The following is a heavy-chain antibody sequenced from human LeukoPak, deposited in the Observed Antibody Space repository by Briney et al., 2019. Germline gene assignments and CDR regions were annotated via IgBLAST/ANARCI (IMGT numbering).Heavy chain of an antibody. J-gene: IGHJ4*02. CDR2: INIDGNTS. CDR3: ARSMGE. CDR1: GFTFSSYW. Sequence: PGGSLRLSCAASGFTFSSYWMHWVRQAPGKGLVWVSRINIDGNTSNYADSVKGRFTISRDNAKNAVYLQMNSLRAEDTAVYYCARSMGEGGQGTLVTVSS. D-gene: IGHD3-16*01. V-gene: IGHV3-74*01.